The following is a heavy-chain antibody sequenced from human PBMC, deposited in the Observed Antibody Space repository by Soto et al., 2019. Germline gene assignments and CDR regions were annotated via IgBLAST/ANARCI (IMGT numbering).Heavy chain of an antibody. CDR1: GYTFTNYY. CDR2: IHPDGGHT. CDR3: ARGDNDY. V-gene: IGHV1-46*01. J-gene: IGHJ4*02. Sequence: QVQLVQSGAEVKKPGASVKVSCKTSGYTFTNYYVQWVRQPPGQGLEWMGVIHPDGGHTTYSQKFQDRVTMTSDTFTSTIYMELSSLRSEDTAVYYCARGDNDYWGQGTLVTVSS.